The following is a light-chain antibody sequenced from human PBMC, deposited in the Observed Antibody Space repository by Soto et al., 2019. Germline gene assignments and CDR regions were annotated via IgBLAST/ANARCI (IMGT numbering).Light chain of an antibody. Sequence: DLRMTQSPSSLSASVGDRVTITCRASQAIYNYLAWYQQKPGKVPTLLISAASTLQSGVPSRFSGSGSGTDFTLTISSLQPEDVATYYCQKFSAVPTFGGGTKVEI. CDR2: AAS. V-gene: IGKV1-27*01. CDR3: QKFSAVPT. CDR1: QAIYNY. J-gene: IGKJ4*01.